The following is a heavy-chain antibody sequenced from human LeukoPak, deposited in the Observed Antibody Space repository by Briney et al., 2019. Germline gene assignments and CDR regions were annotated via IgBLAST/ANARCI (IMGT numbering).Heavy chain of an antibody. CDR1: GGSISNYY. J-gene: IGHJ5*02. CDR3: ARGVRGVITNWFDP. Sequence: SETLSLTCTVSGGSISNYYWSWLRQSPGKGLEWIGYIYYSGSTNYNPSLKSRVTMSVDTSKNRFSLKVRSVTAADTAVYYCARGVRGVITNWFDPWGQGTLVTVSS. V-gene: IGHV4-59*01. CDR2: IYYSGST. D-gene: IGHD3-10*01.